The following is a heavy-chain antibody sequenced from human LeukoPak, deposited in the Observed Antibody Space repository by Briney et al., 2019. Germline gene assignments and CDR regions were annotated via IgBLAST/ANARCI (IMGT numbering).Heavy chain of an antibody. CDR3: ARDTMVRGRVSYYYYGMDV. CDR2: INAGNGNT. CDR1: GYTFTSYA. Sequence: ASVKVSCKASGYTFTSYAMHWVRQAPGQRLEWMGWINAGNGNTKYSQKFQGRVTITRDTSASTAYMELSSLRSEDTAVYYCARDTMVRGRVSYYYYGMDVWGQGTTVTVSS. V-gene: IGHV1-3*01. J-gene: IGHJ6*02. D-gene: IGHD3-10*01.